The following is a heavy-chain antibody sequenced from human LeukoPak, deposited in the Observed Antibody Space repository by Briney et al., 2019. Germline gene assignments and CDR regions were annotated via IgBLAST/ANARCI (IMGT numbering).Heavy chain of an antibody. D-gene: IGHD2-2*01. V-gene: IGHV3-23*01. CDR3: AKLGEPAVNAFDI. J-gene: IGHJ3*02. CDR1: GFTFSSYA. CDR2: ISGSGGST. Sequence: GGSLRLSCAAFGFTFSSYAMSWVRQAPGKGLEWVSAISGSGGSTYYADSVKGRFTISRDNSKNTLYLQMNSLRAEDTAVYYCAKLGEPAVNAFDIWGQGTMVTVSS.